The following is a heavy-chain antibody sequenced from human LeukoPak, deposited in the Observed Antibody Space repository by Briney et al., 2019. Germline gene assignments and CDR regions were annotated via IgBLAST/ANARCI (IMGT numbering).Heavy chain of an antibody. V-gene: IGHV3-7*02. CDR2: IKQDGSEK. CDR1: GFTFSSYW. D-gene: IGHD6-6*01. Sequence: PGGSLRLSCAASGFTFSSYWMNWVRQAPGKGLEWVANIKQDGSEKYYVDSVKGRFTISRDNSKNSLYLQMNSLRVEDTAAYYCARGGIAARFAYWGQGTLVTVSS. J-gene: IGHJ4*02. CDR3: ARGGIAARFAY.